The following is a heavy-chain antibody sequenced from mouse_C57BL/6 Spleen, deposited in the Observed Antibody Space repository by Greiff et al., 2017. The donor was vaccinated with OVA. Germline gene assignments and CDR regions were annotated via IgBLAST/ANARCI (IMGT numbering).Heavy chain of an antibody. J-gene: IGHJ1*03. D-gene: IGHD1-1*01. CDR3: ARDPFTSVVAKDV. Sequence: QVQLQQPGAELVRPGSSVKLSCKASGYTFTSYWMHWVKQRPIQGLEWIGNIDPSDSETHYNQKFKDKATLTVDKSSSTAYMQLSSLTSEDSAVYYWARDPFTSVVAKDVWGTGTTVTVSS. V-gene: IGHV1-52*01. CDR2: IDPSDSET. CDR1: GYTFTSYW.